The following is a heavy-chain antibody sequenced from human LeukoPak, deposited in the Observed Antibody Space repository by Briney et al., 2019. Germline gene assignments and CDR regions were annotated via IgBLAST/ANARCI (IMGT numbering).Heavy chain of an antibody. CDR2: ISYDGSNK. Sequence: GGSLRLSCAASGFTFSSYGMHWVRQAPGKGLEWVAVISYDGSNKYYADSVKGRFTISRDNSKNTLYLQMNSLRAEDTAVYYCASRYYVDFWGQGTLVTVSS. V-gene: IGHV3-30*03. D-gene: IGHD3-10*01. J-gene: IGHJ4*02. CDR3: ASRYYVDF. CDR1: GFTFSSYG.